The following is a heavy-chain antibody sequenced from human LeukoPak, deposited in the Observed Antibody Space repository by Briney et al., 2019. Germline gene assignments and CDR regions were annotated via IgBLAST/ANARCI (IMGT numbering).Heavy chain of an antibody. V-gene: IGHV4-59*01. CDR3: ARDPGSDDCSSTSCFFDI. Sequence: SETLSLTCTVSGGSISSYYWSWIRQPPGKGLEWIGYIYYSGSTNYNPSLKSRVTISVDTSENQFSLKLSSVTAADTAVYYCARDPGSDDCSSTSCFFDIWGQGTMVTVSS. D-gene: IGHD2-2*01. CDR1: GGSISSYY. J-gene: IGHJ3*02. CDR2: IYYSGST.